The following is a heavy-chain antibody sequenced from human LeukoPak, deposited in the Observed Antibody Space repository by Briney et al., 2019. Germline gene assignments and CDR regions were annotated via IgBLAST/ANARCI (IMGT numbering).Heavy chain of an antibody. V-gene: IGHV4-59*08. Sequence: SETLSLTCTVSGGSISSYYWSWIRQSPGEGLEWIGYIYYSGSTNYNPSLKSRVTISVDTSKIQFSLKLTSVTAADTAVYYCARSGSYGGHFDNWGQGTLVTVSS. CDR1: GGSISSYY. D-gene: IGHD1-26*01. CDR2: IYYSGST. J-gene: IGHJ4*02. CDR3: ARSGSYGGHFDN.